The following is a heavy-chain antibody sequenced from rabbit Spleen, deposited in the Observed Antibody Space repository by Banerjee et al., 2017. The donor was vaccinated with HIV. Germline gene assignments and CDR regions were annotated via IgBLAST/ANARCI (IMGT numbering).Heavy chain of an antibody. CDR1: GFDFSSNDY. V-gene: IGHV1S45*01. CDR3: ARDLTDAIGWNFNL. CDR2: IDADSSGST. Sequence: QEQLVESGGGLVQPEGSLTLTCKASGFDFSSNDYMCWVRQAPGKGLEWIACIDADSSGSTYYASWAKGRFTISKTSSTTVTLQMTSLTVADTATYFCARDLTDAIGWNFNLWGQGTLVTVS. D-gene: IGHD1-1*01. J-gene: IGHJ4*01.